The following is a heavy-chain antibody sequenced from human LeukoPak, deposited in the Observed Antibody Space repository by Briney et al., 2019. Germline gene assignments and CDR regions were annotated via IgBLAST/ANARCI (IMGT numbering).Heavy chain of an antibody. D-gene: IGHD2-2*01. CDR3: ARVWYQLLAGWFDP. V-gene: IGHV4-30-4*08. CDR1: GGSISSYY. CDR2: IYYSGST. J-gene: IGHJ5*02. Sequence: SETLSLTCTVSGGSISSYYWSYIRQPPGKGLEWIGYIYYSGSTYYNPSLKSRVTISVDTSKNQFSLKLSSVTAADTAVYYCARVWYQLLAGWFDPWGQGTLVTVSS.